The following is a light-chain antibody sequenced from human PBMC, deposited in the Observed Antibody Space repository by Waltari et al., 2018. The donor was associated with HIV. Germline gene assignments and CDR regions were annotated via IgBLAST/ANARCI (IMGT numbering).Light chain of an antibody. Sequence: QSALTQPASVSGSPGQSITISCTGTSSDVGGYNYVSWYQQHPGKAPKLMIYEVSSRRAGFSNCFSGSKSGNTASLTISGLQAEDEADYYCSSYTSSSTPYVFGTGTKVTVL. CDR2: EVS. CDR3: SSYTSSSTPYV. V-gene: IGLV2-14*01. J-gene: IGLJ1*01. CDR1: SSDVGGYNY.